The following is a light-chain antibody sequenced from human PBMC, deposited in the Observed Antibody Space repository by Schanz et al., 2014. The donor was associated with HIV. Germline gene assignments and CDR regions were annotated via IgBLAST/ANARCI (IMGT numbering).Light chain of an antibody. CDR1: QRLSSSY. V-gene: IGKV3-20*01. Sequence: EIVLTQSPGSLSLSPGGRATLSCGASQRLSSSYLAWYQQKRDQPPRLVIYATSTRAAGIPDRFSGTGSGTDFTLTISSLEPEDFAVYYCQQYGNSPFTFGPGTTVDIK. J-gene: IGKJ3*01. CDR2: ATS. CDR3: QQYGNSPFT.